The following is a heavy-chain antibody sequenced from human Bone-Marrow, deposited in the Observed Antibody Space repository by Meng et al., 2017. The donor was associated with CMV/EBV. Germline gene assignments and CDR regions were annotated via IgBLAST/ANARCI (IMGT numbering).Heavy chain of an antibody. J-gene: IGHJ5*02. V-gene: IGHV1-3*01. D-gene: IGHD3-22*01. Sequence: YAREWVRQDPGQRLEWMGWINAGNGNTKYSQTFQGRVTITRDTSASTAYMELSSLRSEDTAVYYCARDPEPRMYYYDSSGYCCWFDPWGQGTLVTVSS. CDR2: INAGNGNT. CDR1: YA. CDR3: ARDPEPRMYYYDSSGYCCWFDP.